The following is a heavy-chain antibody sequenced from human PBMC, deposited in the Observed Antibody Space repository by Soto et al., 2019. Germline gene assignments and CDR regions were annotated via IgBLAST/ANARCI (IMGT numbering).Heavy chain of an antibody. D-gene: IGHD5-18*01. CDR1: GYSFTSYW. CDR2: IYPGDSDT. CDR3: ARHVTDHLTPTSAYYYYMDV. V-gene: IGHV5-51*01. Sequence: PGESLKISCKGSGYSFTSYWIGWVRQMPGKGLEWMGIIYPGDSDTRYSPSFQGQVTISADKSISTAYLQWSSLKASDTAMYYCARHVTDHLTPTSAYYYYMDVWGKGTTVTVPS. J-gene: IGHJ6*03.